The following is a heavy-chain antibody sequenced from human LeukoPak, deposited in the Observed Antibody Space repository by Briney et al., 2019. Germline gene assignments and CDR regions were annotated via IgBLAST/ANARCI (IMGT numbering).Heavy chain of an antibody. CDR2: IYYSGST. Sequence: PSQTLSLTCTVSGGSISSGDYYWSWIRQPPGKGLEWIGYIYYSGSTYYNPSLKSRVTISVDTSKNQFSLKLSSVTAADTAVYYCARDWIGFGELGSRTHFDLWGRGTLVTVSS. D-gene: IGHD3-10*01. V-gene: IGHV4-30-4*01. CDR1: GGSISSGDYY. CDR3: ARDWIGFGELGSRTHFDL. J-gene: IGHJ2*01.